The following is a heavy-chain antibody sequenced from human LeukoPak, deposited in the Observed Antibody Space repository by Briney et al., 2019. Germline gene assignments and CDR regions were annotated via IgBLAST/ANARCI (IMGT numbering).Heavy chain of an antibody. CDR3: ARDIGGNSGLGDAFDT. V-gene: IGHV3-7*01. D-gene: IGHD4-23*01. CDR1: GFTFSSYW. Sequence: GGSLRLSCAASGFTFSSYWMSWVRQAPGKGLEWVANIKQDGSEKYYVDSVKGRFTISRDNAKNSLYLQMNSLRAEDTAVYYCARDIGGNSGLGDAFDTWGQGTMVTVSS. J-gene: IGHJ3*02. CDR2: IKQDGSEK.